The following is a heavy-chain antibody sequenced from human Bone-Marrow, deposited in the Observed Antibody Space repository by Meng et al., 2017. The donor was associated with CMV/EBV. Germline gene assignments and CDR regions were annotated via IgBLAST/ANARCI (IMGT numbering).Heavy chain of an antibody. J-gene: IGHJ6*02. CDR2: IYSGGNT. CDR3: AVRYSSSSICPRGSYGMDV. V-gene: IGHV3-53*01. D-gene: IGHD2-2*01. CDR1: GFTVSTHY. Sequence: GESLKISCAASGFTVSTHYMSWVRQAPGKGLEWVSVIYSGGNTYYAESVKGRFTISRDNSENTLYLEMNSLRAEDTAVYYCAVRYSSSSICPRGSYGMDVWGQGTTVTVSS.